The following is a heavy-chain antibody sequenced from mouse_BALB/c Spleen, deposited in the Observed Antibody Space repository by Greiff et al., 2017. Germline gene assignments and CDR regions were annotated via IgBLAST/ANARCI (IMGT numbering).Heavy chain of an antibody. J-gene: IGHJ4*01. D-gene: IGHD1-1*01. V-gene: IGHV1-54*01. CDR1: GYAFTNYL. CDR2: INPGSGGT. Sequence: QVHVKQSGAELVRPGTSVKVSCKASGYAFTNYLIEWVKQRPGQGLEWIGVINPGSGGTNYNEKFKGKATLTADKSSSTAYMQLSSLTSDDSAVYFCARSAIYYYGSSYVNYAMDYWGQGTSVTVSS. CDR3: ARSAIYYYGSSYVNYAMDY.